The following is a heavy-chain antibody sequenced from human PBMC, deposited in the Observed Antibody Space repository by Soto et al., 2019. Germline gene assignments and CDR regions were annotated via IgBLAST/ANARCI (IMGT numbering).Heavy chain of an antibody. CDR1: GYIFTTYY. J-gene: IGHJ6*02. Sequence: VASVKVSCKASGYIFTTYYIHWLRQAPGQGLEWMGIINASGGSTSYAQKFQGRVTMTRDTSTSTVYMDLSSLRSDDTALYYCAGKDDMDVWGQGTLVTVSS. CDR3: AGKDDMDV. CDR2: INASGGST. V-gene: IGHV1-46*01.